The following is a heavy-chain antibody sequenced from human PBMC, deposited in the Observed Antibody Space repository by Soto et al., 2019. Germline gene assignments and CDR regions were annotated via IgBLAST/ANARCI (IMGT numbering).Heavy chain of an antibody. CDR2: ISSSGSTI. J-gene: IGHJ4*02. D-gene: IGHD2-2*01. V-gene: IGHV3-48*03. Sequence: GGSLRLSWAASGFTFSNYAISWVRQVPGKGLEWVSYISSSGSTIYYADSVKGRFTISRDNAKNSLYLQMNSLRAEDTAVYYCAREIVVPAASLDYWGQGTLVTVSS. CDR3: AREIVVPAASLDY. CDR1: GFTFSNYA.